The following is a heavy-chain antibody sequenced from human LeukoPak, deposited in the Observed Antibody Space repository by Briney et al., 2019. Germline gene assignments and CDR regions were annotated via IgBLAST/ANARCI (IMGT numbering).Heavy chain of an antibody. CDR2: IRYDGSNK. Sequence: GGSLRLSCVASGFTFSTNGMHWVRRAPGKGLEWVALIRYDGSNKDYADSVKGRFIVSRDNSKNTLYMQMNSLRVEDTAVYYCVGVVVITPYWGQGTLVTVSS. CDR3: VGVVVITPY. J-gene: IGHJ4*02. CDR1: GFTFSTNG. V-gene: IGHV3-30*02. D-gene: IGHD3-22*01.